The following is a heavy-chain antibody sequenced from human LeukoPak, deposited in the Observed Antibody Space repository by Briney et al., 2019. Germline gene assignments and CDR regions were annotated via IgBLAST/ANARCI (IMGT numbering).Heavy chain of an antibody. D-gene: IGHD2-2*01. V-gene: IGHV1-8*01. J-gene: IGHJ4*02. CDR3: ARGPPESTHGDY. Sequence: ASVKVSCKASGYSFTSYDVNWVRQAAGQGLEWIGWMRPNNGNSGFAQKFQGRVTMTSSTSITTANMELSSLTSEDTAGYYCARGPPESTHGDYWGQGTLVTVSS. CDR1: GYSFTSYD. CDR2: MRPNNGNS.